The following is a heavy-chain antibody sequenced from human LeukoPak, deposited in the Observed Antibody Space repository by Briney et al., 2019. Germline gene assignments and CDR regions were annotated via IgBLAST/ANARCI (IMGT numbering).Heavy chain of an antibody. CDR2: IYHSGST. D-gene: IGHD5-18*01. V-gene: IGHV4-59*12. J-gene: IGHJ4*02. CDR3: ARAARTAMVSFYFDY. CDR1: GGSISSYY. Sequence: SETLSLTCTVSGGSISSYYWSWVRQPPGKGLEWIGEIYHSGSTNYNPSLKSRVTISVDKSKNQFSLKLSSVTAADTAVYYCARAARTAMVSFYFDYWGQGTLVTVSS.